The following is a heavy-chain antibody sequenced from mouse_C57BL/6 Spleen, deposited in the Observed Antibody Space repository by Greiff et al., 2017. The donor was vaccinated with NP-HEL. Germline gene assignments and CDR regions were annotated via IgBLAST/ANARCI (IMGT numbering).Heavy chain of an antibody. CDR1: GYTFTSYW. V-gene: IGHV1-50*01. J-gene: IGHJ2*01. Sequence: QVQLQQPGAELVKPGASVKLSCKASGYTFTSYWMQWVKQRPGQGLEWIGEIDPSDSYTNSNQKFKGKATLTVDTSSSTAYMQLSSLTSYDSAVYYCARSDITTVEDYWGQGTTLTVSS. CDR2: IDPSDSYT. CDR3: ARSDITTVEDY. D-gene: IGHD1-1*01.